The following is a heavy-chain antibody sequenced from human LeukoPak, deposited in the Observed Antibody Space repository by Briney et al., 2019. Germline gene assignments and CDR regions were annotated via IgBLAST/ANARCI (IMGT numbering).Heavy chain of an antibody. J-gene: IGHJ5*02. CDR1: GGSISSYY. V-gene: IGHV4-4*09. CDR2: IYSSGST. D-gene: IGHD3-22*01. CDR3: ARHAYYYDSSRSWFDP. Sequence: SETLSLTCTVSGGSISSYYWSWIRQPPGKGLEWIGYIYSSGSTNYNPSLKSRVTISVDPSKNQFSLKLSSATAADTAVYYCARHAYYYDSSRSWFDPWGQGTLVTVSS.